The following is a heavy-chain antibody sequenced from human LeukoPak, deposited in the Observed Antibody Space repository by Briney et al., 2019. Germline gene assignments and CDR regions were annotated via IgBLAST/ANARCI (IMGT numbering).Heavy chain of an antibody. CDR1: GYTFTGYY. CDR2: INPNSGGT. J-gene: IGHJ4*02. CDR3: ARSNYILTGYYPGVFDY. V-gene: IGHV1-2*02. D-gene: IGHD3-9*01. Sequence: GAAVKVSCKASGYTFTGYYMRWVRQAPGQGVEWMGWINPNSGGTNYAQKFQGRVTMTRDTSISTAYMELSRLRSDDTAVYYCARSNYILTGYYPGVFDYWGQGTLVTVSS.